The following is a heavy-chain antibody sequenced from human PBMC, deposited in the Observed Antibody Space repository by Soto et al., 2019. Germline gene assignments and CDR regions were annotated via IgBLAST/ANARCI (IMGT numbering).Heavy chain of an antibody. CDR2: INSAGSST. V-gene: IGHV3-74*01. Sequence: EVQLVESGGGLVQPGGSLRLSCAASGLTFSSYWMHWVRQAPGKGLVWVSRINSAGSSTSYADSVKGRFTISRDNAKNTLDLQMNRLRAEDTAGYYWALSHTVTTDYWGQGTLVTVSS. J-gene: IGHJ4*02. D-gene: IGHD4-17*01. CDR1: GLTFSSYW. CDR3: ALSHTVTTDY.